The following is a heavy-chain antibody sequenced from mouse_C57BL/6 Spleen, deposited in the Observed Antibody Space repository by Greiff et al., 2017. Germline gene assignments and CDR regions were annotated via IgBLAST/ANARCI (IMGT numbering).Heavy chain of an antibody. Sequence: EVKLVESGPELVKPGASVKISCKASGYSFTDYNMTWVKQSTGKSLEWIGVINPNYGTTSYNQKFKGKATLTVDQSSSTAYLQLNSLTSEDSAVYYCARNGNYVGFAYWGQGTLVTVSA. J-gene: IGHJ3*01. CDR3: ARNGNYVGFAY. CDR1: GYSFTDYN. V-gene: IGHV1-39*01. D-gene: IGHD2-1*01. CDR2: INPNYGTT.